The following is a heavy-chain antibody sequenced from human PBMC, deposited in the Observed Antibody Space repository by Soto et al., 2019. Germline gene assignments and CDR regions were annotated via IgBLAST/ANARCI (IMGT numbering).Heavy chain of an antibody. J-gene: IGHJ6*02. Sequence: SETLSLTCAVYGGSFSGYYWSWIRQPPGKGLEWIGEINHSGSTNYNPSLKSRVTISVDTSKNQFSLKLSSVTAADTAVYYCARTGREGSYYYYYYGMDVWGQGTTVTVSS. D-gene: IGHD3-10*01. CDR2: INHSGST. CDR1: GGSFSGYY. CDR3: ARTGREGSYYYYYYGMDV. V-gene: IGHV4-34*01.